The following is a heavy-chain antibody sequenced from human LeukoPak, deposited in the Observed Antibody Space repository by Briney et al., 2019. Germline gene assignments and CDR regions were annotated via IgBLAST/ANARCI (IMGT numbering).Heavy chain of an antibody. CDR2: IWYDGRTK. V-gene: IGHV3-30*02. CDR1: GFTFSNYG. D-gene: IGHD2-15*01. CDR3: ARDGQDIPFDY. J-gene: IGHJ4*02. Sequence: GGSLRLSCAASGFTFSNYGMHWVRQAPGKGLEWVALIWYDGRTKFHADSVKGRFTISRDNSKNTLYLQMNSLRAEDTAVYYCARDGQDIPFDYWGQGTLVTVSS.